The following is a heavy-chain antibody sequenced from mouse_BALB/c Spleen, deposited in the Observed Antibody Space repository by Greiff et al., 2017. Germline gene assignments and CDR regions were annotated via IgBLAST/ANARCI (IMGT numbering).Heavy chain of an antibody. Sequence: EVQGVESGPGLVKPSQTVSLTCTVTGISITTGNYRWSWIRQFPGNKLEWIGYIYYSGTITYNPSLTSRTTITRDTSKNQFFLEMNSLTAEDTATYYCARDNYGSSSAMDYWGQGTSVTVSS. D-gene: IGHD1-1*01. CDR1: GISITTGNYR. J-gene: IGHJ4*01. V-gene: IGHV3-5*02. CDR2: IYYSGTI. CDR3: ARDNYGSSSAMDY.